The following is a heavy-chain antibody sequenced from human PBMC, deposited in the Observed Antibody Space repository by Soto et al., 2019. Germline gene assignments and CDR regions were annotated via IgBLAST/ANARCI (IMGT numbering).Heavy chain of an antibody. J-gene: IGHJ5*02. CDR2: FDPEDGET. CDR3: AREHYGNSAWFDP. Sequence: ASVKVSCKVSGYTLTELSMHRVRQAPGKGLEWMGGFDPEDGETIYAQKFQGRVTMTRNTSISTAYMELSSLRSEDTAVYYCAREHYGNSAWFDPWGQGTLVTVSS. CDR1: GYTLTELS. V-gene: IGHV1-24*01. D-gene: IGHD3-10*01.